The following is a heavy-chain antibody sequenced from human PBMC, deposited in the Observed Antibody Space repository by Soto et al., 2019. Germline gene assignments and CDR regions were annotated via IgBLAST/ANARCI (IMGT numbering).Heavy chain of an antibody. D-gene: IGHD1-7*01. Sequence: ASVKVSCKASGYTFTSYDINWVRQATGQGLEWMGWMNPNSGNTGYAQKFQGRVTMTRNTSISTAYMELSSLRSEDTAVYYCARGSDSNWNFYYYYYYMDVWDKGTTVTVSS. V-gene: IGHV1-8*01. CDR3: ARGSDSNWNFYYYYYYMDV. CDR2: MNPNSGNT. J-gene: IGHJ6*03. CDR1: GYTFTSYD.